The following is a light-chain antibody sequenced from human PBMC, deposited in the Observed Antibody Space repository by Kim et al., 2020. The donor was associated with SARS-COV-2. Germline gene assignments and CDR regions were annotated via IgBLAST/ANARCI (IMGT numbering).Light chain of an antibody. Sequence: PGQSINISCTGNYSDVDNYNHVSWYQQHPGKAPILIIYAVTDRPSGVSSRFSGSKSGNTASLTISGLQAEDEADYYCSSYTTSTLLFGGGTQLTVL. J-gene: IGLJ2*01. CDR3: SSYTTSTLL. V-gene: IGLV2-14*03. CDR1: YSDVDNYNH. CDR2: AVT.